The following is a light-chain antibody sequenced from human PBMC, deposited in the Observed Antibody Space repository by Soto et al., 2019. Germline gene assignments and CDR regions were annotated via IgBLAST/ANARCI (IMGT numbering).Light chain of an antibody. CDR3: SSYTSSSTPLYV. CDR2: DVS. Sequence: QSALTQPASVSGSPGQSITIACTVTSSDVGGYNYVSWYQQHPGKAPKLMIYDVSNRPSGDSNRFSGSKSGNTASLTISGLQAEDEADYYCSSYTSSSTPLYVFGTGTKATVL. J-gene: IGLJ1*01. CDR1: SSDVGGYNY. V-gene: IGLV2-14*01.